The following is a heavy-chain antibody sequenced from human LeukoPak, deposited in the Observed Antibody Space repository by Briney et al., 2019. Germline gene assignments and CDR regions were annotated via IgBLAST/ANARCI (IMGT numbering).Heavy chain of an antibody. J-gene: IGHJ3*02. Sequence: ASVKVSCKASGYTFTGYYMHWVRQAPGQGLEWMGWINPNSGGTNYAQKFQGRVAMTRDTSISTAYMELSRLRSDDTAVYYCAREWIFGNAFDIWGQGTMVTVSS. CDR2: INPNSGGT. CDR3: AREWIFGNAFDI. CDR1: GYTFTGYY. V-gene: IGHV1-2*02. D-gene: IGHD3-3*01.